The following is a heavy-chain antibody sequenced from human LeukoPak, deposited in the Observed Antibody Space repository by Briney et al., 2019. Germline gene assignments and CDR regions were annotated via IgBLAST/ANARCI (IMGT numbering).Heavy chain of an antibody. CDR1: GYIFSNYY. CDR2: INPFGGST. D-gene: IGHD6-19*01. CDR3: ASTTGIAVAGTFDY. V-gene: IGHV1-46*01. Sequence: WASVKVSCKASGYIFSNYYMHWVRQAPGQGLEWMGIINPFGGSTSYAQKFQGRVTMTRDTSTSTLCMELSSLRAEDTAVYYCASTTGIAVAGTFDYWGQGTLVTVSS. J-gene: IGHJ4*02.